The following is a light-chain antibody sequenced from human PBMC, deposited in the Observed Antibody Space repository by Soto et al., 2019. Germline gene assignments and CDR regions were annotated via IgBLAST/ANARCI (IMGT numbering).Light chain of an antibody. Sequence: DIQMTQSPSTRSASVGDRVTITCRASQSLTSWLTWYQQKPGKAPKFLFYNTSILESGVPSRFSGSGSGTEFTLTISSLQPDDFATYYCQHYDNYLWTFGQGTKVEIK. CDR2: NTS. CDR3: QHYDNYLWT. J-gene: IGKJ1*01. CDR1: QSLTSW. V-gene: IGKV1-5*03.